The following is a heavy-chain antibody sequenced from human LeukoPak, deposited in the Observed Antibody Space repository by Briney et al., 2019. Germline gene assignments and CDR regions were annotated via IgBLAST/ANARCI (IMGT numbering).Heavy chain of an antibody. V-gene: IGHV4-34*01. D-gene: IGHD3-16*02. CDR2: INHGGST. Sequence: GSLRLSCTASGFSFTDYIMHWVRQAPGKGLEWIGEINHGGSTNYNPSLESRLTISIDTSKNQFSLKLISVTAADTAVYYCARGSPITYDYVWGSYRYKSLDYWGQGTLVTVSS. CDR1: GFSFTDYI. J-gene: IGHJ4*02. CDR3: ARGSPITYDYVWGSYRYKSLDY.